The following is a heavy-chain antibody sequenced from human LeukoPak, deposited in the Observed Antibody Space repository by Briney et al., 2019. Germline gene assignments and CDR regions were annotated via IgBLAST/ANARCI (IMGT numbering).Heavy chain of an antibody. CDR2: ISGSGGST. V-gene: IGHV3-23*01. D-gene: IGHD3-22*01. CDR1: GFTFSTYA. Sequence: PGGSLRLSCAASGFTFSTYAMSWVRQAPVKGLEWVSTISGSGGSTYYADSVKGRFTISRDNSKNTLYLQMNSLRAEDTAVYYCASRGGYYDSSGYYSPYYFDYWGQGTLVTVSS. CDR3: ASRGGYYDSSGYYSPYYFDY. J-gene: IGHJ4*02.